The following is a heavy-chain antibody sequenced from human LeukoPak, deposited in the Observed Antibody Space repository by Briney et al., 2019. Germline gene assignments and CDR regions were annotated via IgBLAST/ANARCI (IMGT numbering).Heavy chain of an antibody. V-gene: IGHV4-34*01. D-gene: IGHD6-19*01. CDR2: INHSGST. CDR3: ARSYRWLAPCDAFDI. Sequence: SETLSLTCAVYGGSFSGYYWSWIRQPPGKGLEWIGEINHSGSTNYNPSLKSRVTISVDTSKNQFSLKLSSVTAADTAVYYCARSYRWLAPCDAFDIWGQGTMVTVSS. CDR1: GGSFSGYY. J-gene: IGHJ3*02.